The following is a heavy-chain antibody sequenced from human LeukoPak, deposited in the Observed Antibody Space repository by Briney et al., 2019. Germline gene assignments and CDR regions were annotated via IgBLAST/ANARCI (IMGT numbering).Heavy chain of an antibody. CDR1: GYTFTGYY. Sequence: GASVKVSCKASGYTFTGYYMHWVRQAPGQGLEWMGWINPNSGGTNYAQKFQGRVTMTRDTSISTAYMELSRLRSDDTAVYYCARGLRITIFGVVIPHNNWFDPWGQGTLVTVSS. V-gene: IGHV1-2*02. CDR2: INPNSGGT. D-gene: IGHD3-3*01. CDR3: ARGLRITIFGVVIPHNNWFDP. J-gene: IGHJ5*02.